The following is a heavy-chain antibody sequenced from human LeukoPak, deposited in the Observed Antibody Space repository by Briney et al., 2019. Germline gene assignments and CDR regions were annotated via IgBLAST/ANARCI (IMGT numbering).Heavy chain of an antibody. CDR2: IYYSGST. CDR1: GGSISSYY. V-gene: IGHV4-59*08. D-gene: IGHD6-19*01. Sequence: SETLSLTCTVSGGSISSYYWSWIRQPPGKGLEWIGYIYYSGSTNYNPSLKSRVTISVDTSKNQFSLKLSSVTAADTAVYYCARHPRPEPTWLPDEYYFDYWGPGTLVTVSS. CDR3: ARHPRPEPTWLPDEYYFDY. J-gene: IGHJ4*02.